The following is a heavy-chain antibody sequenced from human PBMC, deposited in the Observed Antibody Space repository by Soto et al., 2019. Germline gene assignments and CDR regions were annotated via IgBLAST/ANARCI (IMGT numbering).Heavy chain of an antibody. Sequence: EVQLLESGGGLVQPGGSLRLSCAASGFTFSSYAMSWVRQAPGKGLEWVSAISGSGGSTYYAESVKGRFTISRDNSKNTLYPQMNSLRAEDTAVYYCAHNPDIVLVVYAGGGWFDPWGQGTLVTVSS. CDR3: AHNPDIVLVVYAGGGWFDP. J-gene: IGHJ5*02. V-gene: IGHV3-23*01. D-gene: IGHD2-8*01. CDR2: ISGSGGST. CDR1: GFTFSSYA.